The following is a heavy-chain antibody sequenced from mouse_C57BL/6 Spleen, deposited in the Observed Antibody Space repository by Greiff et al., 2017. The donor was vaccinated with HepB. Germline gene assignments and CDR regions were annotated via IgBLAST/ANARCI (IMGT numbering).Heavy chain of an antibody. J-gene: IGHJ2*01. CDR2: ISDGGSYT. CDR3: ARNWDESFDY. V-gene: IGHV5-4*01. Sequence: EVHLVESGGGLVKPGGSLKLSCAASGFTFSSYAMSWVRQTPEKRLEWVATISDGGSYTYYPDNVKGRFTISRDNAKNNLYLQMSHLKSEDTAMYYCARNWDESFDYWGQGTTLTVSS. D-gene: IGHD4-1*01. CDR1: GFTFSSYA.